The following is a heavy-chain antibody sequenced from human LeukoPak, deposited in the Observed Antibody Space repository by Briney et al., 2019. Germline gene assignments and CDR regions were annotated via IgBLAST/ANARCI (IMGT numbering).Heavy chain of an antibody. CDR1: GYTFTSYG. J-gene: IGHJ1*01. D-gene: IGHD5-12*01. CDR2: ISAYNGNT. Sequence: ASVKVFCKASGYTFTSYGISWVRQAPGQGLEWMGWISAYNGNTNYAQKLQGRVTMTTDTSTSTAYMELRSLRSDDTAVYYCARMGWLRASTAGTEYFQHWGQGTLVTVSS. V-gene: IGHV1-18*01. CDR3: ARMGWLRASTAGTEYFQH.